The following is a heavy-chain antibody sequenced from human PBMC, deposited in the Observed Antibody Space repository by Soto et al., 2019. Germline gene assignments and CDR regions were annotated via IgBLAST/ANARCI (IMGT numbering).Heavy chain of an antibody. V-gene: IGHV1-24*01. Sequence: QVQLVQSGAEVKKPGSSVKVSCKVSGYTLTELSMHWVRQAPGKGLEWMGGFDPEDGETIYAQKFQGRVTTTEDTSTDTAYMELSSLRSEDTAVYYCATALVPAASNAAFDIWGQGTMVTVSS. CDR3: ATALVPAASNAAFDI. J-gene: IGHJ3*02. CDR1: GYTLTELS. D-gene: IGHD2-2*01. CDR2: FDPEDGET.